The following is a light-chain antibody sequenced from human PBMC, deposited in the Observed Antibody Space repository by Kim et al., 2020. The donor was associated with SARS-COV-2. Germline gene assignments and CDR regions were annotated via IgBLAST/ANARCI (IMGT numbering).Light chain of an antibody. V-gene: IGLV3-1*01. J-gene: IGLJ3*02. CDR1: KLGGNY. Sequence: SVSPGKTASITCSGDKLGGNYACWYQQKPGQSPVLLIYEDSKRPSGIPERFSGSMSGNTATLTISGTQAMDEADYYCQAWDTTSVLFGGGTQLTVL. CDR2: EDS. CDR3: QAWDTTSVL.